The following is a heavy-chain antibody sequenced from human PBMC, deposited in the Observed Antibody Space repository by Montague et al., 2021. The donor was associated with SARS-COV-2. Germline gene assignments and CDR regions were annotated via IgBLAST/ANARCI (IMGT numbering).Heavy chain of an antibody. CDR2: ISYDGSNK. CDR1: GFTFSSYA. J-gene: IGHJ3*02. Sequence: SLRLSCAASGFTFSSYATHWVRQAPGKGLEWVAVISYDGSNKYYADSVKGRFTISRDNSKNTLYLQMNSLRAEDTAVYYCARSYSGSYHGAFDIWGQGTMVTVSS. D-gene: IGHD1-26*01. V-gene: IGHV3-30-3*01. CDR3: ARSYSGSYHGAFDI.